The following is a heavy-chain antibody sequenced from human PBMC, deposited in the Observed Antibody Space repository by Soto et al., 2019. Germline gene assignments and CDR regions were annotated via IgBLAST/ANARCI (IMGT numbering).Heavy chain of an antibody. V-gene: IGHV3-21*01. D-gene: IGHD3-3*01. J-gene: IGHJ4*02. CDR2: ISSSSSYI. CDR3: ARGLRFLEWLLGPYDY. Sequence: GGSLRLSCAASGFTFSSYSMNWVRQAPGKGLEWVSSISSSSSYIYYADSVKGRFTISRDNAKNSLYLQMNSLRAEDTAVYYCARGLRFLEWLLGPYDYWGQGTLVTVSS. CDR1: GFTFSSYS.